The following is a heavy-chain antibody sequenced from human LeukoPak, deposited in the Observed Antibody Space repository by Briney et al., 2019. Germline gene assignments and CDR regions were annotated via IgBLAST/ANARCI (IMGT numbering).Heavy chain of an antibody. CDR3: ARGHEVGYLKRLDAFDI. D-gene: IGHD3-16*02. V-gene: IGHV4-61*05. CDR1: GGSISSSSYY. J-gene: IGHJ3*02. Sequence: SETLSLTCTVSGGSISSSSYYWGWIRQPPGKGLEWIGYIYYSGTTNYNPSLKSRVTISVDRSKNQFSLKLSSVAAADTAVYYCARGHEVGYLKRLDAFDIWGQGTMVTVSS. CDR2: IYYSGTT.